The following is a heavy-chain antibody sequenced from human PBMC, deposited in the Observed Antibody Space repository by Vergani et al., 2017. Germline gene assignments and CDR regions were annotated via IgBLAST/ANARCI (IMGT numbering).Heavy chain of an antibody. J-gene: IGHJ2*01. CDR1: GFTLNTYA. CDR2: ISYNGNNK. V-gene: IGHV3-30-3*01. Sequence: QVQLVESGGGVVQPGGSLRLSCVASGFTLNTYAIHWVRQAPGKGLEWTAVISYNGNNKYYADSVKGRFTISRDNSKNTLYLQMNSLRPEDTAVYYCARDHKASRLDWYFHLWGRGTLVIVS. CDR3: ARDHKASRLDWYFHL. D-gene: IGHD6-6*01.